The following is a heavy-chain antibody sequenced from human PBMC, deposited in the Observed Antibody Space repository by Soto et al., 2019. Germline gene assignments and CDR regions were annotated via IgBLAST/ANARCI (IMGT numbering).Heavy chain of an antibody. D-gene: IGHD5-12*01. CDR2: FDPEDGET. CDR1: GYTLTQLS. CDR3: ATGFPEWLRSPGFDY. J-gene: IGHJ4*02. Sequence: ASVKVSFKVSGYTLTQLSMPWVLQAPGKGLEWMGGFDPEDGETIYAQKFQGRVTMTEDTSTDTAYMELSSLRSEDTAVYYCATGFPEWLRSPGFDYWGQGTLVTVSS. V-gene: IGHV1-24*01.